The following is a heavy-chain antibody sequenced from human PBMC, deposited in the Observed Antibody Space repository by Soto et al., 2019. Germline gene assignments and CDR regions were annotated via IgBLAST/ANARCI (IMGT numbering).Heavy chain of an antibody. D-gene: IGHD3-10*01. CDR1: GGSISSTGYY. CDR3: AGRHYSASGTPRGLEC. J-gene: IGHJ4*02. V-gene: IGHV4-39*01. Sequence: QLQLQESGPGLLKPSETLSLTCTVSGGSISSTGYYWGWIRQSPGKGLEWIGSIFYSGKTFHNPCLKTRHTISVDTSMNQFSLKLTSVTAANTAIYYCAGRHYSASGTPRGLECWGQGTLVTVSS. CDR2: IFYSGKT.